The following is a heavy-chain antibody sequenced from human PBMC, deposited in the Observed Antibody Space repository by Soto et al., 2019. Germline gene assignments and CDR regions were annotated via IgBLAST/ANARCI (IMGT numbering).Heavy chain of an antibody. CDR1: GGTFSNYK. V-gene: IGHV1-69*08. Sequence: QIQLVQSGAEVKKPGSSVKVSCKASGGTFSNYKINWVRQAPGQGFEWMGRIIPILDITNYAQKFQARVTITADHSTNTVYMELRSLRSEDTAIYYCARDPPGGIVPAASNSASQTSDYWGQGNLVSVSS. D-gene: IGHD2-2*01. CDR3: ARDPPGGIVPAASNSASQTSDY. J-gene: IGHJ4*02. CDR2: IIPILDIT.